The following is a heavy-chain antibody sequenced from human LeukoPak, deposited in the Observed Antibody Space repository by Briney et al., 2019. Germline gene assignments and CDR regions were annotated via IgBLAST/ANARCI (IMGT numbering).Heavy chain of an antibody. D-gene: IGHD3-3*01. CDR1: GGSISSGGYS. CDR2: IYHSGST. Sequence: SQTLSLTCAVSGGSISSGGYSWSWIRQPPGKGLEWIGYIYHSGSTYYNPSLKSRVTISVDRSKNQFSLKLSSVTAADTAVYYCARGEGTIFGTYYYGMDVWGQGTTVTVSS. J-gene: IGHJ6*02. CDR3: ARGEGTIFGTYYYGMDV. V-gene: IGHV4-30-2*01.